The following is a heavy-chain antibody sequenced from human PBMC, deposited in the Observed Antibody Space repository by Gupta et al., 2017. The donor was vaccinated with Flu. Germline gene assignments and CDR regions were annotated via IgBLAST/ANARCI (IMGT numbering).Heavy chain of an antibody. Sequence: QVQVVESGRGVVQPGRSLRLSCATSGFTFRNYGMNGVRQAPGKGLEWVAVIWDDGSSKYYAESVKGRFTISRDNSQNTLHLQMNSLGAEDTAVYYCARDNGLAAVGKPYYYGMDVWGQGTTVTVSS. CDR3: ARDNGLAAVGKPYYYGMDV. J-gene: IGHJ6*02. CDR1: GFTFRNYG. CDR2: IWDDGSSK. V-gene: IGHV3-33*01. D-gene: IGHD6-13*01.